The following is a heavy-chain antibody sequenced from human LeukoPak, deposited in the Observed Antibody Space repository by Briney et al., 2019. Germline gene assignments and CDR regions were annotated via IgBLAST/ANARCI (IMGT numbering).Heavy chain of an antibody. Sequence: SQTLSLTCTVSGGSISSGSYYWSWIRQPGGKGLEWIGRIYTSGSTNYNPSLKSRVTISVDTSKNQFSLKLSSVTAADTAVYYCASGYSGYDRVFDYWGQGTLVTVSS. CDR2: IYTSGST. CDR1: GGSISSGSYY. J-gene: IGHJ4*02. V-gene: IGHV4-61*02. CDR3: ASGYSGYDRVFDY. D-gene: IGHD5-12*01.